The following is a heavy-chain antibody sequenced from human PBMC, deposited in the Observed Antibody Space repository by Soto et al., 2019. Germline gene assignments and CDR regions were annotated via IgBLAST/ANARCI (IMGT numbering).Heavy chain of an antibody. CDR2: ISGNGGNT. D-gene: IGHD3-22*01. Sequence: GSLRLSCAASGFTFSRYAMSWVRQAPGKGLEYVSAISGNGGNTYYTDAVKGRFTVSRDNSKNTLFLQMSSLRVEDTAVYYCVRTMIPGGSPFDYWGQGTLVTVSS. CDR3: VRTMIPGGSPFDY. J-gene: IGHJ4*02. V-gene: IGHV3-64D*06. CDR1: GFTFSRYA.